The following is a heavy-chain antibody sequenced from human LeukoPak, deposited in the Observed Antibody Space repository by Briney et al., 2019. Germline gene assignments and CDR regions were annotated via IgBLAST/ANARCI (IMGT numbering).Heavy chain of an antibody. CDR2: IYYSGST. V-gene: IGHV4-39*06. J-gene: IGHJ4*02. Sequence: PSETLSLTCTVSGGSISSSSYYWGWIRHPPGKGLEWIGSIYYSGSTYYNPSLKSRVTISVDTSKNQFPLKLSSVTAADTAVYYCARDPDGYKFFDYWGRGRPVTVSS. CDR3: ARDPDGYKFFDY. CDR1: GGSISSSSYY. D-gene: IGHD5-24*01.